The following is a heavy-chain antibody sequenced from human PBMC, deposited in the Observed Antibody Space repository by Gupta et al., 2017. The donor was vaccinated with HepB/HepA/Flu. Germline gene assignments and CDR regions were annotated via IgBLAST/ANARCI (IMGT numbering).Heavy chain of an antibody. CDR3: ARTNYDFWSGYSWFDP. V-gene: IGHV3-7*01. J-gene: IGHJ5*02. CDR1: GFTFRSHW. Sequence: EVQLVESGGGLVQPGGSLRLSCAASGFTFRSHWMSWVRQAPGKGLEWVANIKQDGSEKYYVDSVKGRFTISRDNAKNSLYLQMNSLRAEDTAVYYCARTNYDFWSGYSWFDPWGQGTLVTVSS. CDR2: IKQDGSEK. D-gene: IGHD3-3*01.